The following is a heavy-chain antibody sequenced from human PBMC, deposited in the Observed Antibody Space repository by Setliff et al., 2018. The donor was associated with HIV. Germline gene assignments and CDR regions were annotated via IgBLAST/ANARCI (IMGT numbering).Heavy chain of an antibody. J-gene: IGHJ5*02. Sequence: WASVKVSCKASGGSFSSYGISWVRQAPGQGLEWMGGFDPDDGETVYAQQFQGRATMTEDTSTDTAYMELTSLRSEDTAMYYCAPVSSGWFDPWGQGTLVTVSS. V-gene: IGHV1-24*01. CDR1: GGSFSSYG. D-gene: IGHD6-25*01. CDR3: APVSSGWFDP. CDR2: FDPDDGET.